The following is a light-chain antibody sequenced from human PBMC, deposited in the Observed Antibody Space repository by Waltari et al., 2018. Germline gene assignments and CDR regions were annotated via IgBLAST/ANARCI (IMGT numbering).Light chain of an antibody. V-gene: IGLV1-44*01. CDR3: ATWDDSLNGWV. Sequence: QSLLTQAPSASAPPGQRITMTCSGSNSNIGKNTVNWYQQLPGTAPKLLVYRNEQRPSECPDRFSGSRSGTSASLAISGLQFDDEADYYCATWDDSLNGWVFGGGTRLTVL. CDR1: NSNIGKNT. CDR2: RNE. J-gene: IGLJ3*02.